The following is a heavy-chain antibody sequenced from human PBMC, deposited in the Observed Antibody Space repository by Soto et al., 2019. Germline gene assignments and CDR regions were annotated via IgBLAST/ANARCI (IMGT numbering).Heavy chain of an antibody. V-gene: IGHV2-5*02. CDR1: GFSLSTSGVG. CDR3: AHCPYSSSWNDEDYYYGMDV. D-gene: IGHD6-13*01. Sequence: GSGPTLVNPTQTLTLTCTFSGFSLSTSGVGVGWIRQPPGKALEWLALIYWDDDKRYSPSLKSRLTITKDTSKNQVVLTMTNMDPVDTATYYCAHCPYSSSWNDEDYYYGMDVWGQGTTVTVSS. J-gene: IGHJ6*02. CDR2: IYWDDDK.